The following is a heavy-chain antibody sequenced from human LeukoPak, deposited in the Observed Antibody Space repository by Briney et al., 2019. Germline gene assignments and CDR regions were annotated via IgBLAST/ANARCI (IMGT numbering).Heavy chain of an antibody. Sequence: SETLSLTCAVYGGSFSSYNWSWIRQPPGKGLEWIGEINHSGSTNYNPSLKSRVTISVDTSKNQFSLKLSSVTAADTAVYYCARDLSSGFDPWGQGTLVTVSS. CDR3: ARDLSSGFDP. CDR1: GGSFSSYN. D-gene: IGHD2/OR15-2a*01. J-gene: IGHJ5*02. V-gene: IGHV4-34*01. CDR2: INHSGST.